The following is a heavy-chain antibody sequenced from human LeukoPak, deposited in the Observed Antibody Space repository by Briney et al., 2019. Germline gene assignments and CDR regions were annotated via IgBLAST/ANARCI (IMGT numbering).Heavy chain of an antibody. J-gene: IGHJ4*02. CDR1: GGTFSSYA. Sequence: SVKVSCKASGGTFSSYAISWVRQAPGQGLEWMGRIIPILGIANYAQKFQGRVTITADKSTSTAYMELSSLRPEDTAVYYCATETGYSSGPVDYWGQGTLVTVSS. D-gene: IGHD6-19*01. CDR3: ATETGYSSGPVDY. V-gene: IGHV1-69*04. CDR2: IIPILGIA.